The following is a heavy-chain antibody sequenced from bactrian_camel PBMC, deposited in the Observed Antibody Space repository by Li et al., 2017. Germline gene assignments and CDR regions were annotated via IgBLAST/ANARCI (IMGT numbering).Heavy chain of an antibody. J-gene: IGHJ4*01. D-gene: IGHD7*01. CDR1: GGTTGC. CDR2: IDSDGRT. V-gene: IGHV3S53*01. Sequence: VQLVESGGGSVQTGGSLRLSCAASGGTTGCMGWFRQVPGKEREDGEGVATIDSDGRTTYADSVKGRFTISQDKPKNTLFLQMDSLKIEDTAVYYCAPEYCNGGVRWSWGQGTQVTVS. CDR3: APEYCNGGVRWS.